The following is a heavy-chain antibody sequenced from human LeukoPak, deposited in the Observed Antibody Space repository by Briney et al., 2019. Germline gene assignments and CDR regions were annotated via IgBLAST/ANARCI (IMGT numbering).Heavy chain of an antibody. Sequence: KPPETLSLTCSVSGGSISSYSWSWIRQPPGKGLEWIGYIYYSGSTNYNPSLKRRVTQSVDTSKNQFSLKLSSVTAVDTAVYYCARLRPDYDILTGFPMDVWGPGTTVTVSS. J-gene: IGHJ6*02. CDR2: IYYSGST. CDR3: ARLRPDYDILTGFPMDV. CDR1: GGSISSYS. V-gene: IGHV4-59*01. D-gene: IGHD3-9*01.